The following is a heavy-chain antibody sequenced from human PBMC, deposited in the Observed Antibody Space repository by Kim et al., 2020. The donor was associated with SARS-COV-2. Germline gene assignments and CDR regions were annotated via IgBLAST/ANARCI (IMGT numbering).Heavy chain of an antibody. CDR1: GESFSGYY. CDR2: SNDRGSS. V-gene: IGHV4-34*01. CDR3: ARRFGVRATIDY. J-gene: IGHJ4*02. D-gene: IGHD1-26*01. Sequence: SETLSLTCAVYGESFSGYYWNWIRQAPGKGLEWIGESNDRGSSSYNPSLKSRVTISLFTSKNQFSLRLTSVTAADTAIYFCARRFGVRATIDYWGQGSLVTVSS.